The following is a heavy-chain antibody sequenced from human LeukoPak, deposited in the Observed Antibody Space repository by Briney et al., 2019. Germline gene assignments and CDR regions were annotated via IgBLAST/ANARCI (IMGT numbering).Heavy chain of an antibody. CDR2: IYYSGST. Sequence: PSHTLSLTCTVSGGSISSGGYYWSWIRQHPGKGLEWIGYIYYSGSTYYNPSLKSRVTISVDTSKNQFSLKLSSVTAADTAVYYCACSEGKDIVVVPGTFDPWGQGTLVTVSS. J-gene: IGHJ5*02. CDR1: GGSISSGGYY. D-gene: IGHD2-2*01. V-gene: IGHV4-31*03. CDR3: ACSEGKDIVVVPGTFDP.